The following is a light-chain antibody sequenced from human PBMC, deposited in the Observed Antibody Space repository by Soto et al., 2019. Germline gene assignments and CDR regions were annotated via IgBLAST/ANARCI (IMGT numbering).Light chain of an antibody. J-gene: IGKJ5*01. CDR1: QRVSNS. V-gene: IGKV3-11*01. CDR3: QLSQQRSDWPPIT. Sequence: DTLLTQSPATLSLSPGERVTLSCRATQRVSNSLAWYQQKSGQAPRLLIYDASFRDTGIPARFSASGSGTDFTLTISSLEPEDFAVYYCQLSQQRSDWPPITCGQGTRLEIK. CDR2: DAS.